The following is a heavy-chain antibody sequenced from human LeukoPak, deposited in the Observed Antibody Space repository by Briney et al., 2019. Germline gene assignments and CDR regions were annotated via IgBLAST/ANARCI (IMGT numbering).Heavy chain of an antibody. V-gene: IGHV3-30*03. D-gene: IGHD3-22*01. CDR2: ISYDGSNK. CDR1: GFTVSSNY. CDR3: ARDSRITMIVVVLGMDV. Sequence: GGSLRLSCAASGFTVSSNYMHWVRQAPGKGLEWVAVISYDGSNKYYADSVKGRFTISRDNSKNTLYLQMNSLRAEDTAVYYCARDSRITMIVVVLGMDVWGQGTTVTVSS. J-gene: IGHJ6*02.